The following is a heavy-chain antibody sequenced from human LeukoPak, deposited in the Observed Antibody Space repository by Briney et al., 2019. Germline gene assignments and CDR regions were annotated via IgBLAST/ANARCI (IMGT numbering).Heavy chain of an antibody. Sequence: SETLSLTCTVSGGSISSYYWSWIRQPPGKGLDWIGYISYSGSTNYNPALKSRVTISVDTSKNQFSLKLSSVTAADTAVYYCARGARYDSSAPFDYCGQGSLVTVSS. CDR3: ARGARYDSSAPFDY. D-gene: IGHD3-22*01. CDR1: GGSISSYY. CDR2: ISYSGST. V-gene: IGHV4-59*08. J-gene: IGHJ4*02.